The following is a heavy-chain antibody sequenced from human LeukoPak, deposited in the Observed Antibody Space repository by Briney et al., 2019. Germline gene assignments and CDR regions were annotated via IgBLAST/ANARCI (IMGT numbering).Heavy chain of an antibody. J-gene: IGHJ6*02. D-gene: IGHD6-13*01. CDR1: GFTFSSYA. CDR3: ARDRSSVAAAGYGMDV. V-gene: IGHV3-30*04. CDR2: ISYDGSNK. Sequence: GRSLRLSCAASGFTFSSYAMHWVRQAPGKGLEWVAVISYDGSNKYYADSVKGRFTISRDNSKNTLYLQMNSLRAEDTAVHYCARDRSSVAAAGYGMDVWGQGTTVTVSS.